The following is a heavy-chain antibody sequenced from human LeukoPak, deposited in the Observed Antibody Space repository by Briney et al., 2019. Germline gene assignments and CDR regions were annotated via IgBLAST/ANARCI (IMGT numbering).Heavy chain of an antibody. V-gene: IGHV3-48*01. CDR2: ISSSSSTI. CDR1: GFTFSSYG. J-gene: IGHJ4*02. CDR3: ARDYNWLVPGAFDY. Sequence: PGGSLRLSCAASGFTFSSYGMNWVRQAPGKGLGWVSYISSSSSTIYYADSVKGRFTISRDNAKNSLYLQMNSLRAEDTAVYYCARDYNWLVPGAFDYWGQGTLVTVSS. D-gene: IGHD6-19*01.